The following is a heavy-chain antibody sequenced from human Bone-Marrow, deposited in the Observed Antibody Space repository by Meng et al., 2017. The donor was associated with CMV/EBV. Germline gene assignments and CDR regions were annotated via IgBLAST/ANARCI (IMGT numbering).Heavy chain of an antibody. D-gene: IGHD3-22*01. CDR2: IHYSETT. J-gene: IGHJ4*02. CDR3: ARASHTVAPWFFAY. Sequence: SCTVSGGSISSGDNYWSWIRQPPGKGLEWIGYIHYSETTYYNPSLKSRITISADTSKNHFSLKLTSVTAADTAVYYCARASHTVAPWFFAYWGQGMLVTVSS. CDR1: GGSISSGDNY. V-gene: IGHV4-30-4*08.